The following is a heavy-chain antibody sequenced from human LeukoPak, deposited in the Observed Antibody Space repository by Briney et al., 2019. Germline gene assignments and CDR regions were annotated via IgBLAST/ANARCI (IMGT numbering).Heavy chain of an antibody. CDR3: ARDHRTSSEDY. D-gene: IGHD2-2*01. Sequence: PSETLSLTCTVSGGSISSSSYYWGWIRQPPGKGLEWIGSIYYSGSTYYNPSLKSRVTISVDTSKNQFSLKLSSVTAADTAVYYCARDHRTSSEDYWGQGTLVTVSS. V-gene: IGHV4-39*02. CDR2: IYYSGST. CDR1: GGSISSSSYY. J-gene: IGHJ4*02.